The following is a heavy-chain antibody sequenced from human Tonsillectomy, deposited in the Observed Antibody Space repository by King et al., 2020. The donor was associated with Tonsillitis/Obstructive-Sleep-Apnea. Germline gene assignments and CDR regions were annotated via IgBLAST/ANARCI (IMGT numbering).Heavy chain of an antibody. J-gene: IGHJ6*03. D-gene: IGHD3-3*01. V-gene: IGHV3-53*01. CDR1: GFTVSSNY. Sequence: VQLVESGGVLIQPGGSLRLSCAASGFTVSSNYMSWVRQAPGKGLEWVSVIYSGDSTYYADSVKGRFTISRDNSKNTLYLQMNSLRAEDTAVYYCARGTSDFWIVYWNYMDVWGKGTTVTVSS. CDR3: ARGTSDFWIVYWNYMDV. CDR2: IYSGDST.